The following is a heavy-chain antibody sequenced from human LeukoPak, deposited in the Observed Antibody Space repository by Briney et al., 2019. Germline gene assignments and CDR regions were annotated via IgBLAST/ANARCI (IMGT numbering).Heavy chain of an antibody. D-gene: IGHD6-19*01. CDR2: ISYDGSNK. Sequence: QRGRSLTLSCAASGFTFSSYGMHWVRQAPGKGLEWVAVISYDGSNKYFADSVKGRYTISRDNSKNTLYLQMNSLRAEDTAVYYCAKDSGIAVAGTLRAFDIWGRGTIDPVSS. CDR3: AKDSGIAVAGTLRAFDI. J-gene: IGHJ3*02. CDR1: GFTFSSYG. V-gene: IGHV3-30*18.